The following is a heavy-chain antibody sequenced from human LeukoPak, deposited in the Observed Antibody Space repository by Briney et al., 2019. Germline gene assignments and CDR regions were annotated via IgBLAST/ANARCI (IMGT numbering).Heavy chain of an antibody. Sequence: PGGSLRLSCAASGLIVSSNYMSWIRQAPGKGLEWVSILYSGGPTYHADSVRGRFTISRDNSKNTVYLQMNSLRVEDTGVYHCARGLYRGVDVWGQGTTVTVSS. CDR2: LYSGGPT. V-gene: IGHV3-66*01. J-gene: IGHJ6*02. CDR3: ARGLYRGVDV. CDR1: GLIVSSNY. D-gene: IGHD2-2*02.